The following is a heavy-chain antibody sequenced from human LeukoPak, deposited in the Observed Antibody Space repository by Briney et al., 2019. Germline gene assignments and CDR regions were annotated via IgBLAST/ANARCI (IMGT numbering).Heavy chain of an antibody. J-gene: IGHJ6*02. D-gene: IGHD6-13*01. V-gene: IGHV1-46*01. Sequence: ASVKVSCKASGYTFTSYCMHWVRQAPGQGLEWMGIINPSGGSTSYAQKFQGRVTMTRDTSTSTVYMELSSLRSEDTAVYYCAREASKYSSSWYYYYGMDVWGQGTTVTVSS. CDR2: INPSGGST. CDR3: AREASKYSSSWYYYYGMDV. CDR1: GYTFTSYC.